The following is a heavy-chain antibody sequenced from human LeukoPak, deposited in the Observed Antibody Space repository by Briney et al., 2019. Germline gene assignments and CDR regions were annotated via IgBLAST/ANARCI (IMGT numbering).Heavy chain of an antibody. V-gene: IGHV3-23*01. J-gene: IGHJ4*02. Sequence: GGSLRLSCAASGFTFNNYAMTWVRQAPGKWLELVSAISGSGATTYYADSVKGRFTISRDSSKNTLYLEMSSSRAEDTAVYYCAKDFDYYDTSDYFFLAVFDYWGQGTLVTVSS. CDR2: ISGSGATT. D-gene: IGHD3-22*01. CDR1: GFTFNNYA. CDR3: AKDFDYYDTSDYFFLAVFDY.